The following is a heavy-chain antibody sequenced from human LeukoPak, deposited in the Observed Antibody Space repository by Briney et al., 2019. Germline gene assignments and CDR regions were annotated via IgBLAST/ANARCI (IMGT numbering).Heavy chain of an antibody. CDR3: ARDQGGFDS. V-gene: IGHV6-1*01. CDR1: GDSVSR. CDR2: TYYRSTWSN. Sequence: SQTLSLTCVISGDSVSRNWIRQSPSRGLEWLGRTYYRSTWSNEYAVSVQSRITINPDTSRNQFSLQLSSVTPEDTAVYYCARDQGGFDSWGQGILVTVPS. D-gene: IGHD2-15*01. J-gene: IGHJ4*01.